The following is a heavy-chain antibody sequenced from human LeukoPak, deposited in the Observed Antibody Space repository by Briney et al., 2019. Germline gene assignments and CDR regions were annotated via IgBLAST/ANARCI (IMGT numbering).Heavy chain of an antibody. D-gene: IGHD5-24*01. CDR1: GGTFSSYA. CDR3: ARDGREMVTLYYFDY. V-gene: IGHV1-69*13. CDR2: IIPIFGTA. Sequence: SVKVSCKASGGTFSSYAISWVRQAPGQGLEWMGGIIPIFGTANYAQEFQGRVTITADESTSTAYMELSSLRSEDTAVYYCARDGREMVTLYYFDYWGQGTLVTVSS. J-gene: IGHJ4*02.